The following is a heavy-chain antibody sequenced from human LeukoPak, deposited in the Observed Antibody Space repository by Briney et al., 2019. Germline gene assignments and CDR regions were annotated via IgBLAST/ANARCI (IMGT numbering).Heavy chain of an antibody. CDR3: SRDGGNSENSAFDI. J-gene: IGHJ3*02. CDR1: GFIFSDYI. CDR2: IRKKRNGYTT. D-gene: IGHD5-12*01. V-gene: IGHV3-72*01. Sequence: PGGSLRLSCAASGFIFSDYILDWVRQASGKGLEWVGRIRKKRNGYTTEYAASVKGRFTISRDDSKNSLYLHMNTLKTEDTAVYYCSRDGGNSENSAFDIWGQGTMVTVSS.